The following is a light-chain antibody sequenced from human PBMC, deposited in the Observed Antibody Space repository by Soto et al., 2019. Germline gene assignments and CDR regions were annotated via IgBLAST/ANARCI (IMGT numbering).Light chain of an antibody. CDR3: SSYTASLTVV. Sequence: QSALTQPASVSGSPGQSITISCTGTSSDVGAYNYVSWYQHHPGKAPKLVIYEVSNRPSGVSNRFSGSKSGNTASLTISGLQTEDEADYYCSSYTASLTVVFGGGTKLTVL. J-gene: IGLJ2*01. V-gene: IGLV2-14*01. CDR1: SSDVGAYNY. CDR2: EVS.